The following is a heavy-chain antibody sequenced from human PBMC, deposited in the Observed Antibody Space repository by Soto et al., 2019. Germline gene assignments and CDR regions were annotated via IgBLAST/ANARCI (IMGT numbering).Heavy chain of an antibody. J-gene: IGHJ4*02. Sequence: GPSVKVSCKVSGYTLTELSMHWVRQAPGKGLEWMGGFDPEDGETIYAQKFQGRVTMTEDTSTDTAYMELSSLRSEDTAVYYCATLSEWLLGLDYWGQGTLVTVSS. V-gene: IGHV1-24*01. D-gene: IGHD3-3*01. CDR1: GYTLTELS. CDR2: FDPEDGET. CDR3: ATLSEWLLGLDY.